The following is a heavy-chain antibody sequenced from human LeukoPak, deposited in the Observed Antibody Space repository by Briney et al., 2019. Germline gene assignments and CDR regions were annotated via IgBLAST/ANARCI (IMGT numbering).Heavy chain of an antibody. CDR2: IYTSGYT. D-gene: IGHD2-21*01. CDR3: ARVHIVTGNYFDS. Sequence: PSETLSLTCNVPGDSISSYYWSWLRQPGGKALEWIGRIYTSGYTNYNPSLESRVTMSIDTSKRQFSLKLRSVTAADTAVYYCARVHIVTGNYFDSWGLGALVTVSS. CDR1: GDSISSYY. V-gene: IGHV4-4*07. J-gene: IGHJ4*02.